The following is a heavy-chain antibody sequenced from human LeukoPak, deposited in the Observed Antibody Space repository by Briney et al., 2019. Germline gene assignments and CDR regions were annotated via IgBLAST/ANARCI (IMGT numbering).Heavy chain of an antibody. CDR1: GGSISSSSYY. CDR3: ARLAAAGPTFDY. D-gene: IGHD6-13*01. Sequence: SETLSLTCTVSGGSISSSSYYWGWIRQPPGKGLEWIGSIYYSGSTYYNPSLKSRVTISVDTSKNQFSLKLSSVTAADTAVYYCARLAAAGPTFDYWGQGTLVTVSS. J-gene: IGHJ4*02. V-gene: IGHV4-39*01. CDR2: IYYSGST.